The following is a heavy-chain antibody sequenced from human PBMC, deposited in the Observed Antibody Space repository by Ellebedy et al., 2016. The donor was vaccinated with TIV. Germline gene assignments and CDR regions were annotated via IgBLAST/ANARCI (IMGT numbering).Heavy chain of an antibody. J-gene: IGHJ6*02. CDR3: ATDTESRYAIDV. CDR2: FDPEDGET. D-gene: IGHD1-14*01. V-gene: IGHV1-24*01. Sequence: AASVKVSCKVSGYSLTELSMHWVRQAPGKRLEWMGGFDPEDGETIYAQKFQGRVTLTEDTSTDTAYMELTTLRSEDTAVYYCATDTESRYAIDVWGQGTTVTVSS. CDR1: GYSLTELS.